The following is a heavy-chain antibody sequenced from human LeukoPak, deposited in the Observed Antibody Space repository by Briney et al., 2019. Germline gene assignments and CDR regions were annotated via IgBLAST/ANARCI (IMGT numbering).Heavy chain of an antibody. CDR3: VRDIQGTGSPLDY. J-gene: IGHJ4*02. V-gene: IGHV3-21*01. CDR1: GFTFSSYS. CDR2: ISGSSRYI. Sequence: GGSLRLSCAASGFTFSSYSMDWVRQAPGKGLEWVSSISGSSRYIYYAESMKGRFAISRDNAKKLLYLQMNSLRAEDTAVYFCVRDIQGTGSPLDYWGQGTLVTVSS. D-gene: IGHD1-1*01.